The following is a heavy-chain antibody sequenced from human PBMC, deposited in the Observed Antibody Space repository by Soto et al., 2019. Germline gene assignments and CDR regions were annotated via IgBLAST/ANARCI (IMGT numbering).Heavy chain of an antibody. V-gene: IGHV3-53*01. CDR3: ARDFKDLTNFYYYGMDL. Sequence: GGSLRLSCAGSGFTVSSHDMSWVRQAPGKGLEWVSVLYRGGSTYYADSVKGRFTISRDNSKSTLYLQMNSLRAEDTAVYYCARDFKDLTNFYYYGMDLWGQGTTVTASS. CDR1: GFTVSSHD. CDR2: LYRGGST. J-gene: IGHJ6*02. D-gene: IGHD3-9*01.